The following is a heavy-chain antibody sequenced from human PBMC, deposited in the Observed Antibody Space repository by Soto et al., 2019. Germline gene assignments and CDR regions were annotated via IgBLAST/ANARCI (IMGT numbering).Heavy chain of an antibody. Sequence: GGSLRLSCAASGFTFDDYAMHWVRQPPGKGLEWVSGISWNSGSIDYADSVKGRFTISRDNAKNSLYLQMSSLRAEDTALYYCVKWNYGSGSGAFDIWGQGTMVTVSS. CDR2: ISWNSGSI. CDR1: GFTFDDYA. V-gene: IGHV3-9*01. CDR3: VKWNYGSGSGAFDI. J-gene: IGHJ3*02. D-gene: IGHD3-10*01.